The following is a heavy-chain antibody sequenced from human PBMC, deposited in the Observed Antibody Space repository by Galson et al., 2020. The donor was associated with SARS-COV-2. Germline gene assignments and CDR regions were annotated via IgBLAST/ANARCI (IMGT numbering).Heavy chain of an antibody. CDR2: ISYDGRNK. V-gene: IGHV3-30*04. D-gene: IGHD4-17*01. CDR1: GFTFSSYA. Sequence: GESLKISCAASGFTFSSYAMHWVRQAPGKGLEWVAVISYDGRNKYYADSVKGRFSISRDNSKNTLYLQMNSLRAEDTAVYYCARGNGGYNSEVGYWGQGTLVTVSS. J-gene: IGHJ4*02. CDR3: ARGNGGYNSEVGY.